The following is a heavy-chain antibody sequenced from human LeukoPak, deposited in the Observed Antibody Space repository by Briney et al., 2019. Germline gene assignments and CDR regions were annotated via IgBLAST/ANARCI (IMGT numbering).Heavy chain of an antibody. J-gene: IGHJ5*02. CDR1: GGSFSGYY. Sequence: SETLSLTCAVYGGSFSGYYWSWIRQPPGKGLEWIGEINHSGSTNYNPSLKSRVTISVDTSKNQFSLKLSSVTAADTAVYYCARRNTGHNWFDPWREGTLVTVSS. CDR3: ARRNTGHNWFDP. CDR2: INHSGST. D-gene: IGHD1-14*01. V-gene: IGHV4-34*01.